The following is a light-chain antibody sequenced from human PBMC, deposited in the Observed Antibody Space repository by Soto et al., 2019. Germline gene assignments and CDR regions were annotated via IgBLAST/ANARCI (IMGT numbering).Light chain of an antibody. J-gene: IGLJ2*01. Sequence: QSVLTQPPSVSGAPGQRVTISCTGSSSNIGAGYDVHWYQQLPGTAPKLLIYGNTNRPSGVPDRFSGSKSGTSASLAITGLQAEDEANYYCQSYDCSGFVVFGGGTKLTVL. CDR3: QSYDCSGFVV. CDR2: GNT. V-gene: IGLV1-40*01. CDR1: SSNIGAGYD.